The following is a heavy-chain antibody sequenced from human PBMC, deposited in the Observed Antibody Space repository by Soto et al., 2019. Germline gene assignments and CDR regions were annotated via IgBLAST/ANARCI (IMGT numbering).Heavy chain of an antibody. V-gene: IGHV1-18*04. Sequence: ASVKVSCKASGYPFTSYGISWVRQAPGRGLEWMGWINPYNGNTKYAQKFQGRVTMTTDTSTTTAYMELRSLSHDDTAVYYCARNLASVHDYWGQGSLVTVSS. J-gene: IGHJ4*02. CDR2: INPYNGNT. D-gene: IGHD1-1*01. CDR3: ARNLASVHDY. CDR1: GYPFTSYG.